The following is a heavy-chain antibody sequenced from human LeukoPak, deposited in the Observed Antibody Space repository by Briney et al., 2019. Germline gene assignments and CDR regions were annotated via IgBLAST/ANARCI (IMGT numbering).Heavy chain of an antibody. CDR3: AKDISIVVVPAAIPFGVDYDSSAHDY. CDR2: ICGSVSGSGDCT. J-gene: IGHJ4*02. V-gene: IGHV3-23*01. Sequence: GGSLRLSCAASGFSFGSYAMSWVRQAAGKGLEWFSEICGSVSGSGDCTHYADSVKGRFTISRDNSKNTLYLQINSLRVEDTAVYYCAKDISIVVVPAAIPFGVDYDSSAHDYWGQGTLVTVSS. CDR1: GFSFGSYA. D-gene: IGHD2-2*01.